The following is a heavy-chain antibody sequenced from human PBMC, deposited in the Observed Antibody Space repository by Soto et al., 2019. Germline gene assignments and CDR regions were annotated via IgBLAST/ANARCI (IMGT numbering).Heavy chain of an antibody. J-gene: IGHJ4*02. CDR3: AKYEGRYSHGYDALLA. D-gene: IGHD5-18*01. Sequence: GGSLRLSCVASGFIFSNYALSWVRQAPGKGLEWVSAISYSGASTFYTDSVKGRFTISRDNSKNTVYLQMNSLRAEDTATYYCAKYEGRYSHGYDALLAGGLGTLVTLTS. V-gene: IGHV3-23*01. CDR1: GFIFSNYA. CDR2: ISYSGAST.